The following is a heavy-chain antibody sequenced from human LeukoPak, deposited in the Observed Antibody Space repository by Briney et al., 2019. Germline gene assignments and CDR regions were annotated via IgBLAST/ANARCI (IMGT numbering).Heavy chain of an antibody. Sequence: ASVKVSCKASGGTFSSYAISWVRQAPGQGLEWMGGIIPIFGTASYAQKFQGRVTMTSDMSTNTLYVELSSLRSEDTAVYYCARSACSGDGCFLDYWGQGTLLTVSS. CDR3: ARSACSGDGCFLDY. CDR2: IIPIFGTA. V-gene: IGHV1-69*05. D-gene: IGHD2-15*01. CDR1: GGTFSSYA. J-gene: IGHJ4*02.